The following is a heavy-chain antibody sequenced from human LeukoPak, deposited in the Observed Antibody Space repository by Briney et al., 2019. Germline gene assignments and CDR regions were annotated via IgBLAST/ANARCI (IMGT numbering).Heavy chain of an antibody. D-gene: IGHD2-15*01. J-gene: IGHJ4*02. V-gene: IGHV3-48*04. CDR1: GFILSTYS. CDR2: ISSSSSTK. CDR3: ARWDGYCTGGSCYSYSDY. Sequence: GGSLRLSCAASGFILSTYSMNWVRQAPGKGLEWVSYISSSSSTKYYADSVKGRFTISRDNAKNSLYLQMNSLRVEDTAVYYCARWDGYCTGGSCYSYSDYWGQGTLVTVSS.